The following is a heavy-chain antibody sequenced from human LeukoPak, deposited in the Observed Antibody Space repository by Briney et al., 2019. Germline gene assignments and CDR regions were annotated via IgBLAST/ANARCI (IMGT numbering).Heavy chain of an antibody. J-gene: IGHJ6*02. CDR3: ARGPDCSSTSCYSFNYYYYGMDV. D-gene: IGHD2-2*01. CDR2: ISACNGNT. Sequence: ASVKVSCKASGYTFTSYGISWVRQAPGQGLEWMGWISACNGNTNYAQKLQGRVTMTTDTSTSTAYMELRSLRSDDTAVYYCARGPDCSSTSCYSFNYYYYGMDVWGQGTTVTVSS. V-gene: IGHV1-18*01. CDR1: GYTFTSYG.